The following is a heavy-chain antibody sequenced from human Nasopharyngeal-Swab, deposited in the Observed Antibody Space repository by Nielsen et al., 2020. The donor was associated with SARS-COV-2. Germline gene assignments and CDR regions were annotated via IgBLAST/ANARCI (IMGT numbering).Heavy chain of an antibody. J-gene: IGHJ4*02. CDR1: GFTFSSYG. Sequence: GGSLRLSCAASGFTFSSYGMHWVRQAPGKGLEWVAVIWFDGRNKYYADSVKGRFTISRDNSKNTLYLQMNSLRAEDTAVYYCAKDSVFRVGATSYFDYWGQGTLVTVSS. D-gene: IGHD1-26*01. CDR3: AKDSVFRVGATSYFDY. CDR2: IWFDGRNK. V-gene: IGHV3-33*06.